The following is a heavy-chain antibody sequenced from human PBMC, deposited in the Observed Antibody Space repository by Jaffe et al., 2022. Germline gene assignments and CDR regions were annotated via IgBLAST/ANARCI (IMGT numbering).Heavy chain of an antibody. V-gene: IGHV3-48*03. CDR1: GFTFSSYE. D-gene: IGHD4-17*01. CDR2: ISSSGSTI. Sequence: EVQLVESGGGLVQPGGSLRLSCAASGFTFSSYEMNWVRQAPGKGLEWVSYISSSGSTIYYADSVKGRFTISRDNAKNSLYLQMNSLRAEDTAVYYCARGSNSMNDYGDYRPLWMDVWGKGTTVTVSS. CDR3: ARGSNSMNDYGDYRPLWMDV. J-gene: IGHJ6*04.